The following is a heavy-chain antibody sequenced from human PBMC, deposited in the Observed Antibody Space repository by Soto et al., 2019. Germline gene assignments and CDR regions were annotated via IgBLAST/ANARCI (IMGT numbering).Heavy chain of an antibody. CDR2: INSDGSGA. V-gene: IGHV3-74*01. CDR1: GFTFSNYW. CDR3: ARRDSSGYLYYFDY. D-gene: IGHD3-22*01. J-gene: IGHJ4*02. Sequence: GGSLRLSCAASGFTFSNYWMFWVRQAPGKGLMWISRINSDGSGASYVDSVEGRFTISRDNAKKTLYLQMNSLRAEDTAVYYCARRDSSGYLYYFDYWGQGALVTVSS.